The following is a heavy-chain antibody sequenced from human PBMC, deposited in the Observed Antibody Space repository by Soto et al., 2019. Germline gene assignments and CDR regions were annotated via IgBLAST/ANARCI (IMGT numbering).Heavy chain of an antibody. D-gene: IGHD2-15*01. CDR2: TYYRSKWYN. CDR1: GDSVSSNSAA. J-gene: IGHJ4*02. Sequence: PSQTLSLTCAISGDSVSSNSAAWNWIRQSPSRGLEWLGRTYYRSKWYNDYAVSVKSRITINPDTSKNQFSLQLNSVTPEDTAVYYCARGHVGALGYCSGGSCHAFIPILIDWGQGTLVTVSS. CDR3: ARGHVGALGYCSGGSCHAFIPILID. V-gene: IGHV6-1*01.